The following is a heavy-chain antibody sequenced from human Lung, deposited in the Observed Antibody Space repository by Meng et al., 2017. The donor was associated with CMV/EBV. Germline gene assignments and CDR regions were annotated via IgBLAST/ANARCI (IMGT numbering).Heavy chain of an antibody. Sequence: SCYPFTQFAILCVPPAPGHGPELIAWLRTFHGTTTYPQKVQGRVTLTIDTSTSTVYMELRSLRSDDTAIYYCARDGGESTSWYYWFDPWGQGTLVTVSS. CDR1: CYPFTQFA. J-gene: IGHJ5*02. CDR3: ARDGGESTSWYYWFDP. CDR2: LRTFHGTT. D-gene: IGHD6-13*01. V-gene: IGHV1-18*01.